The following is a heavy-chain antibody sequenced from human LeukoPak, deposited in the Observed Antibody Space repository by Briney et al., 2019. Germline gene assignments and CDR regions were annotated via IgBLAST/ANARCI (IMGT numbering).Heavy chain of an antibody. CDR1: GFTFDDYA. J-gene: IGHJ6*02. Sequence: SGGSLRLSCAASGFTFDDYAMHWVRQAPGKGLEWVSGISWNSGSIGYADSVKGRFTISRDNAKNSLYLQMNSLRAEDTALYYCAKAQSSRIYYYYGVDVWGQGTTVIVSS. V-gene: IGHV3-9*01. CDR3: AKAQSSRIYYYYGVDV. CDR2: ISWNSGSI. D-gene: IGHD3-10*01.